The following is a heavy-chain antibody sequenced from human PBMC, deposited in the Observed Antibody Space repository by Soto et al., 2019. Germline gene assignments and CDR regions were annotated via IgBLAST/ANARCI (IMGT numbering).Heavy chain of an antibody. CDR1: GFTFDDYT. V-gene: IGHV3-43*01. Sequence: XXSLRLSCAASGFTFDDYTMHWVRQAPGKGLEWVSLISWDGGSTYYADSVKGRFTISRDNSKNSLYLQMNSLRTEDTALYYCAKANLRLGELSLLDYWGQGTLVTVSS. CDR2: ISWDGGST. D-gene: IGHD3-16*02. CDR3: AKANLRLGELSLLDY. J-gene: IGHJ4*02.